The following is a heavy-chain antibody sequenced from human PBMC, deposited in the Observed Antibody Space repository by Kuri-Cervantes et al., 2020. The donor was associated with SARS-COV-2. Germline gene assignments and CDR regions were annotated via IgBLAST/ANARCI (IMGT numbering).Heavy chain of an antibody. J-gene: IGHJ4*02. CDR2: IYYSGST. V-gene: IGHV4-61*08. CDR1: GGSISSSGYY. CDR3: ARGASYGDFDY. Sequence: SETLSLTCTVSGGSISSSGYYWSWIRQPPGKGLEWIGYIYYSGSTNYNPSLKSRVTISVDTSKNQFSLKLSSVTAADTAVYYCARGASYGDFDYWGQGTLVTVSS. D-gene: IGHD4-17*01.